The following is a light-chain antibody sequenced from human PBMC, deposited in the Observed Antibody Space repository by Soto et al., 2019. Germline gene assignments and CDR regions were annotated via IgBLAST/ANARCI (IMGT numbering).Light chain of an antibody. V-gene: IGKV3-15*01. CDR1: QSISDN. J-gene: IGKJ4*01. CDR2: GAS. Sequence: DIVMTQSPAILSVSLGERATLSCLASQSISDNLAWYQQRSGQAPRLLIYGASTRATGVPARCSGSGSGTEFTLTISSLQSDDVAIYYCQQYKSWPPLTFGGGTKVE. CDR3: QQYKSWPPLT.